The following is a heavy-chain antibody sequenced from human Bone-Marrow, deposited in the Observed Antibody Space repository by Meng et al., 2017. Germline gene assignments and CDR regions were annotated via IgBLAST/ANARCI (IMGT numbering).Heavy chain of an antibody. V-gene: IGHV3-23*01. J-gene: IGHJ4*02. CDR3: VEGLSERYPV. D-gene: IGHD1-1*01. Sequence: GGSLRLSCAASGFTFSSYWMSWVRQAPGKGLEWVSGITGSGGITYYADFVKGRFTISKDNSKSTLYLKMNSLRAEDTAVYYCVEGLSERYPVWGQGTLVTVSS. CDR1: GFTFSSYW. CDR2: ITGSGGIT.